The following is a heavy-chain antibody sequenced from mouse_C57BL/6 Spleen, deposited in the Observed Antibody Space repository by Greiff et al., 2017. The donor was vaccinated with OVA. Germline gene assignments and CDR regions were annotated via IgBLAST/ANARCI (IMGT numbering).Heavy chain of an antibody. Sequence: EVKVEESGGGLVQPGGSLKLSCAASGFTFSDYGMAWVRQAPRKGPEWVAFISNLAYSIYYADTVTGRFTISRENAKNTLYLEMSSLRSEDTAMYYCARLDSNWYFDVWGTGTTVTVSS. J-gene: IGHJ1*03. V-gene: IGHV5-15*04. CDR3: ARLDSNWYFDV. CDR2: ISNLAYSI. CDR1: GFTFSDYG.